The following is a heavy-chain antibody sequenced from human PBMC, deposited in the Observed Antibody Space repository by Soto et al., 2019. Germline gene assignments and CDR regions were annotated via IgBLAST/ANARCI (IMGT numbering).Heavy chain of an antibody. Sequence: SETLSLTCTVSGGTISSYYLSWIRQPPGKGLEWIGYIYYSGSTNYNPSLKSRVTISVDTSKNQFSLKLSSVTAADTAVYYCARGTADYSNYFDYWGQGTLVTVSS. CDR2: IYYSGST. CDR1: GGTISSYY. J-gene: IGHJ4*02. D-gene: IGHD4-4*01. CDR3: ARGTADYSNYFDY. V-gene: IGHV4-59*01.